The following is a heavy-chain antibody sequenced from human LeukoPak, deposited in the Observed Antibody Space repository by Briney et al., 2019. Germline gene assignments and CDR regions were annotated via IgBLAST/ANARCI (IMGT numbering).Heavy chain of an antibody. Sequence: GGSLRLSCAASGFTFSSYSMNWVRQAPGKGLEWVSRITSSSHYIYYADSVKGRFTISRDNAKNSLYLDMSSLRADDTAVYYCARAENSGSGGLDPWGQGTLVTVSS. D-gene: IGHD2-15*01. V-gene: IGHV3-21*01. J-gene: IGHJ5*02. CDR1: GFTFSSYS. CDR3: ARAENSGSGGLDP. CDR2: ITSSSHYI.